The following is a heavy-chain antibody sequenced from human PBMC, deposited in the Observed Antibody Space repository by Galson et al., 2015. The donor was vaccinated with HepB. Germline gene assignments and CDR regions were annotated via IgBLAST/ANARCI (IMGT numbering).Heavy chain of an antibody. J-gene: IGHJ4*02. D-gene: IGHD3-22*01. CDR1: GYTLTELS. CDR3: ATARWYYESSGLVQYYFDF. V-gene: IGHV1-24*01. CDR2: FDPKDDET. Sequence: SVKVSCKVSGYTLTELSMRWVRQAPGKGLEWMGGFDPKDDETIYAQKFQGRVTLTEDTSTETAYMELSSLRSDDTALYYRATARWYYESSGLVQYYFDFWGQGTLVTVSS.